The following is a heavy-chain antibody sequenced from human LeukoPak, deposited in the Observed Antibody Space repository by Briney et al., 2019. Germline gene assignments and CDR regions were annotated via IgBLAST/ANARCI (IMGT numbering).Heavy chain of an antibody. V-gene: IGHV4-4*07. J-gene: IGHJ4*02. D-gene: IGHD3-10*01. CDR3: ARENYYGSGSYSVDY. CDR2: IYTSGST. CDR1: GGSISSYY. Sequence: PSETLSRTCTVSGGSISSYYWSWIRQPAGKGLEWIGRIYTSGSTNYNPSLKSRATMSVDTSKNQFSLKLSSVTAADTAVYYCARENYYGSGSYSVDYWGQGTLVTVSS.